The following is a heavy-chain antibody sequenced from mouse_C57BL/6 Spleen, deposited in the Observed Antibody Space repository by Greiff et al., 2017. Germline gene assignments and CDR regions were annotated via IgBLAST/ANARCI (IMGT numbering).Heavy chain of an antibody. CDR1: GYAFTNYL. Sequence: QVQLKQSGAELVRPGTSVKVSCKASGYAFTNYLIEWVKQRPGQGLEWIGVINPGSGGTNYNEKFKGKATLTADKSSSTAYMQLSSLTSEDSAVYFCARYYDYYFDYWGQGTTLTVSS. V-gene: IGHV1-54*01. CDR3: ARYYDYYFDY. CDR2: INPGSGGT. D-gene: IGHD2-4*01. J-gene: IGHJ2*01.